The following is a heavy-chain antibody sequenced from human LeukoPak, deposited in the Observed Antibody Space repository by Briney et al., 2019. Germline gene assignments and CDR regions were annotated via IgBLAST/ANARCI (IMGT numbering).Heavy chain of an antibody. CDR2: INPNGGGT. V-gene: IGHV1-2*02. D-gene: IGHD4-11*01. CDR1: GFTFTGYY. J-gene: IGHJ3*02. CDR3: ARSCDYSDLNAFNI. Sequence: GASVKVSCKASGFTFTGYYLHWVRLAPGQGLEWMGWINPNGGGTSYAQTFHGRVTMTRDTSISTAYMELSRLRSDDTAVYYCARSCDYSDLNAFNIWGQGTMVTVSS.